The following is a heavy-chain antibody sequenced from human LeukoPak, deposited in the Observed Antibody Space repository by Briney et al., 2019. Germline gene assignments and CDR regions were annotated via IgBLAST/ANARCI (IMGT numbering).Heavy chain of an antibody. CDR3: CKVSGTIWFAKWFDP. CDR2: INPNSGGT. J-gene: IGHJ5*02. V-gene: IGHV1-2*02. D-gene: IGHD3-10*01. CDR1: GYTFTGYY. Sequence: ASVKVSCKASGYTFTGYYMHWVRQAPGQGLEWMGWINPNSGGTNYAQKFQGRVTMTRDTSTSTAYMELSRLRCDDTAVYYFCKVSGTIWFAKWFDPWGQGTLVTVSS.